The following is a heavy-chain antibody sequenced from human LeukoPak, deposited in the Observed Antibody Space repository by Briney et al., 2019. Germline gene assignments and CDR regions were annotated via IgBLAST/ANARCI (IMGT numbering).Heavy chain of an antibody. J-gene: IGHJ4*02. V-gene: IGHV3-23*01. CDR3: ARDRAEYYYDSSGTLSI. CDR1: GFTFSSYA. CDR2: ISGSGGST. D-gene: IGHD3-22*01. Sequence: GGSLRLSCAASGFTFSSYAMSWVRQAPGKGLEWVSAISGSGGSTYYADSVKGRFTISRDNSKNTLYLQMNSLRAEDTAVYYCARDRAEYYYDSSGTLSIWGQGTLVTVSS.